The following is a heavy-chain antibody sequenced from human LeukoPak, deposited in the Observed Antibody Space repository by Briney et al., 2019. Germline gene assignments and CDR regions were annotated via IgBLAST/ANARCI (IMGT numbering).Heavy chain of an antibody. J-gene: IGHJ4*02. V-gene: IGHV1-18*01. D-gene: IGHD6-13*01. Sequence: ASVKVSCKASGYTFTSYGISWVRQAPGQGLEWMGWISAYNGNTNYAQKLQGRVTMTTDTSTSTANMELRSLRSDDTAVYYCARDPDEQQLGSSGSYNWGQGTLVTVSS. CDR1: GYTFTSYG. CDR2: ISAYNGNT. CDR3: ARDPDEQQLGSSGSYN.